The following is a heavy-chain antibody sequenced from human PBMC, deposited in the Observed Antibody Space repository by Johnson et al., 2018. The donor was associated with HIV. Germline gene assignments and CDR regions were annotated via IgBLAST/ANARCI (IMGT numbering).Heavy chain of an antibody. CDR1: GFTFSSYW. J-gene: IGHJ3*02. Sequence: VQLVESGGGLVQPGGSLRLSCAASGFTFSSYWMSWVRQAPGKGLEWVANIKQDGSEKYYVDSVKGRFTISRDNAKNSLYLQMNSLRAEDTAAYYCARGGCSSTSCYIPDAFDIWGQGTMVTVSS. CDR2: IKQDGSEK. CDR3: ARGGCSSTSCYIPDAFDI. V-gene: IGHV3-7*05. D-gene: IGHD2-2*02.